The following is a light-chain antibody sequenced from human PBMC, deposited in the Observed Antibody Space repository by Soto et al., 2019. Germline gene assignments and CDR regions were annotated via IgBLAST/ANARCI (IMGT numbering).Light chain of an antibody. CDR1: QGISSA. J-gene: IGKJ4*01. V-gene: IGKV1-13*02. CDR3: QQFNRYPLT. Sequence: AIQLTQSPSSLSASVGDRVTITCRASQGISSALAWYQQKPGKTPKLLIYDASSLESGVPSRFSGSGSVTDFTLTIRSLQHEDFATYYCQQFNRYPLTFGGGTKVEIK. CDR2: DAS.